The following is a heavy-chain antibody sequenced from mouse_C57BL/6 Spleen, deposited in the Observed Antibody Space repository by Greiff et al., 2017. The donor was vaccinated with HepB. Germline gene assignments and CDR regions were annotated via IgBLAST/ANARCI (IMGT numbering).Heavy chain of an antibody. D-gene: IGHD4-1*02. V-gene: IGHV5-9*01. CDR2: ISGGGGNT. CDR3: ASSLNWYYFDY. CDR1: GFTFSSYT. J-gene: IGHJ2*01. Sequence: EVKLVESGGGLVKPGGSLKLSCAASGFTFSSYTMSWVRQTPEKRLEWVATISGGGGNTYYPDSVKGRFTISRDNAKNTLYLQMSSLRSEDTALYYCASSLNWYYFDYWGQGTTLTVSS.